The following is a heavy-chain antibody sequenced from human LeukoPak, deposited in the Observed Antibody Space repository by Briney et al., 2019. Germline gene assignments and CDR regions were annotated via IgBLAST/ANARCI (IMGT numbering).Heavy chain of an antibody. CDR3: ARGYTGIVGATTKFDP. V-gene: IGHV3-20*04. CDR2: INWNGGST. D-gene: IGHD1-26*01. J-gene: IGHJ5*02. Sequence: GSLRLSCAASGFTFDDYGMSWVRQAPGKGLEWVSGINWNGGSTGYADSVKGRFTISRDNAKNSLYLQMNSLRAEDTALYYCARGYTGIVGATTKFDPWGQGTLVTVSS. CDR1: GFTFDDYG.